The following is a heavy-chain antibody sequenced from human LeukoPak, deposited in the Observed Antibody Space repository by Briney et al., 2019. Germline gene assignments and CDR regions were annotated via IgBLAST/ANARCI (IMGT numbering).Heavy chain of an antibody. J-gene: IGHJ4*02. CDR2: INPDSGVA. CDR1: GHMFTANS. V-gene: IGHV1-2*02. CDR3: ARVGGELDEDSSGWPADFDY. Sequence: AAVKDSCKRTGHMFTANSIHWLRLPPGQGLEWLGWINPDSGVANLVQRFQGRVTLIRDTFISTAYLEVSRLRFDDSAVYYCARVGGELDEDSSGWPADFDYWGQGTLVTVSS. D-gene: IGHD6-19*01.